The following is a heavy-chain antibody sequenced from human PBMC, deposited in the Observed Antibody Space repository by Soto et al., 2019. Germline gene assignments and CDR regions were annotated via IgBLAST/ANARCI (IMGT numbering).Heavy chain of an antibody. CDR2: INSGAGNT. Sequence: PGGSLRLSCAASGFTFSSSWMHWVRQAPGKGLVWVSRINSGAGNTNYADSVKGRFTISRDNAKNTLYLQMDSLTAEDTAVYYCARGPSGWFGYDYWGQGTLVTVSS. CDR1: GFTFSSSW. D-gene: IGHD6-19*01. V-gene: IGHV3-74*01. CDR3: ARGPSGWFGYDY. J-gene: IGHJ4*02.